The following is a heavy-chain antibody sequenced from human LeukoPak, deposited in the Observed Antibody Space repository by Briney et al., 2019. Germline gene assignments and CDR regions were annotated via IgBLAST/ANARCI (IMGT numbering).Heavy chain of an antibody. CDR1: GGSISSSSYY. V-gene: IGHV4-39*07. Sequence: SETLSLTCTVSGGSISSSSYYWGWIRQPPGKGLEWIGSIYYSGSTYYNPSLKSRVTISVDTSKNQFSLKLSSVTAADTAVYYCARVLGGSFSDYWGQGTLVTVSS. CDR2: IYYSGST. J-gene: IGHJ4*02. CDR3: ARVLGGSFSDY. D-gene: IGHD1-26*01.